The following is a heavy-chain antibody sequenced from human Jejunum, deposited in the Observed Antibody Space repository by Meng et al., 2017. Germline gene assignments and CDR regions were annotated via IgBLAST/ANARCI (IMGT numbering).Heavy chain of an antibody. D-gene: IGHD1/OR15-1a*01. Sequence: QVQLQAAGHGWVRPPGTLSLTCAVSGGPVRTTDWWSWVRQPPGKGLEWIGEISRSGRANYNPSLKGRVTISLDRSMNLFSLKLDSVTAADAAVYYCARDPRTNWASRFFDNWGQGTLVTVSS. V-gene: IGHV4-4*03. J-gene: IGHJ4*02. CDR3: ARDPRTNWASRFFDN. CDR1: GGPVRTTDW. CDR2: ISRSGRA.